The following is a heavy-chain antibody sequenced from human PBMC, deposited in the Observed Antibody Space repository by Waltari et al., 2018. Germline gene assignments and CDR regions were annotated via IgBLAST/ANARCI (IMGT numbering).Heavy chain of an antibody. J-gene: IGHJ2*01. CDR2: VNPNSGNT. CDR1: GYTFTSYD. V-gene: IGHV1-8*01. Sequence: QVQLVQSGAEVKKPGASVKVSCKASGYTFTSYDINWVRKDTGQGIEWMGWVNPNSGNTGYAQKFQGRVTMTRNTSISTAYMELSSLRSEDTAVYYCARIWRCSGGSCYDLWYFDLWGRGTLVTVSS. D-gene: IGHD2-15*01. CDR3: ARIWRCSGGSCYDLWYFDL.